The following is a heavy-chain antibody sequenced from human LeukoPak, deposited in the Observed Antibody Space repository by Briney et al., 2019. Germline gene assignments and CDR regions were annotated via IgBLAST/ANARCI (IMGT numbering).Heavy chain of an antibody. J-gene: IGHJ5*02. D-gene: IGHD3-22*01. CDR1: GFTFSSYA. CDR3: AKAEARITMIVVVIPGWFDP. V-gene: IGHV3-23*01. CDR2: LSGSGGST. Sequence: GGSLRLSCAASGFTFSSYAMSWVRQAPGKGLEWVSALSGSGGSTYYADSVKGRFTISRDNSKNTLYLQMNSLRAEDTAVYYCAKAEARITMIVVVIPGWFDPWGQGTLVTVSS.